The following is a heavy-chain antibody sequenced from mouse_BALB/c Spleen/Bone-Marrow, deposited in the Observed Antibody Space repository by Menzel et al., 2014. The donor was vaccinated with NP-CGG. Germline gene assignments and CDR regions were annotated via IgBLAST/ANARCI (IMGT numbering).Heavy chain of an antibody. CDR3: ARSGVCGYYF. CDR2: ISSGGSYT. Sequence: EVKLMESGGGLVKPGGSLKLSCAASGFTFNSYAMSWVRQTPEKRLEWVATISSGGSYTYYPDSVKGRFTISRDNAKNTLYLQMSSLRSEDTAMYYCARSGVCGYYFGGQGTTLTVSS. D-gene: IGHD2-3*01. J-gene: IGHJ2*01. V-gene: IGHV5-9-3*01. CDR1: GFTFNSYA.